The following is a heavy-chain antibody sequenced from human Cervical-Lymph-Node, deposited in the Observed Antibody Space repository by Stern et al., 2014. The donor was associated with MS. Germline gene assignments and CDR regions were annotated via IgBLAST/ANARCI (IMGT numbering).Heavy chain of an antibody. J-gene: IGHJ6*02. D-gene: IGHD6-13*01. CDR1: GYSFTKYW. Sequence: EVQLVESGAEVKKPGESLKISCKGSGYSFTKYWIGWVRQMPGKGLEWMGVIYPGDFDTRYSPSFQGRVTISADKSISTAYLQWSSLKASDTAMYYCARHRQQTLYGMDVWGQGTTVTVSS. CDR3: ARHRQQTLYGMDV. V-gene: IGHV5-51*01. CDR2: IYPGDFDT.